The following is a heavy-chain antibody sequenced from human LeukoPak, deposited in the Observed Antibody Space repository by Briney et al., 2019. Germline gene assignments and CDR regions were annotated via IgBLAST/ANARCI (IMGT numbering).Heavy chain of an antibody. Sequence: PGRSLRLSCAASGFTFSSYAMHWVRQAPGKGLEWVAVISYDGSNKYYADSVKGRFTISRDNSKNTLYLQMNSPRAEDTALYYCARGEILSPYHNGAGSYFSDYWGQGTLVTVSS. V-gene: IGHV3-30*04. D-gene: IGHD3-10*01. CDR1: GFTFSSYA. CDR2: ISYDGSNK. J-gene: IGHJ4*02. CDR3: ARGEILSPYHNGAGSYFSDY.